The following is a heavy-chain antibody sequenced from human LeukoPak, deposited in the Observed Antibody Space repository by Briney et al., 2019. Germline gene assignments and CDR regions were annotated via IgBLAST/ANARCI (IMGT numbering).Heavy chain of an antibody. V-gene: IGHV4-59*01. Sequence: SETLSLTCTVSGGSISSYYWSWIRQPPGKGLEWIGYIYYSGSTNYSPSLKSRVTISVDTSKNQFSLKLSSVTAADTAVYYCARNSQLRAFDIWGQGTMVTVSS. CDR3: ARNSQLRAFDI. CDR2: IYYSGST. CDR1: GGSISSYY. J-gene: IGHJ3*02. D-gene: IGHD1-1*01.